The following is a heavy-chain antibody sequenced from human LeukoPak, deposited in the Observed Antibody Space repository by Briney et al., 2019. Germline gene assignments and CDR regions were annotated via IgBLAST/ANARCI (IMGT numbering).Heavy chain of an antibody. J-gene: IGHJ4*02. D-gene: IGHD3-10*01. CDR2: ISSSSSYI. CDR1: GFIFSSYE. V-gene: IGHV3-21*01. Sequence: SGGSLRLSCAASGFIFSSYEMNWVRQAPGKGLEWVSSISSSSSYIYYADSVKGRFTISRDNAKNSLYLQMNSLRAEDTAVYYCARDTRGVAYYYGSGSYGFDYWGQGTLVTVSS. CDR3: ARDTRGVAYYYGSGSYGFDY.